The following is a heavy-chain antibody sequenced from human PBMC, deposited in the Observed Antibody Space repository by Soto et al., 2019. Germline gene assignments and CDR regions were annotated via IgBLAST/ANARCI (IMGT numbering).Heavy chain of an antibody. CDR3: ALWGYCTNAVCNWFDP. D-gene: IGHD2-8*01. J-gene: IGHJ5*02. CDR1: GDSFSDSY. CDR2: IDHGGRT. V-gene: IGHV4-34*01. Sequence: TSETLSLTCAVYGDSFSDSYWNWIRQPPGKGLEWIGEIDHGGRTRYNPSLKSRVTISVDASKNQLSLSLSSVTAADTAVYFCALWGYCTNAVCNWFDPWGQGTLVTVSS.